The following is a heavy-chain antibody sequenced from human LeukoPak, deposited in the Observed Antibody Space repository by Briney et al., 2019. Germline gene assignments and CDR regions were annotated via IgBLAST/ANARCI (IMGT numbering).Heavy chain of an antibody. CDR2: IIPIFGTA. CDR3: ARYGKDWNDEGDY. D-gene: IGHD1-1*01. CDR1: GGTFSSYA. J-gene: IGHJ4*02. Sequence: SVKVSCKASGGTFSSYAISWVRQAPGQGLEWMGGIIPIFGTANYAQKFQGRVTITADESTSTAYMVLSSLRSGDTAVYYCARYGKDWNDEGDYRGQGTLVTVSS. V-gene: IGHV1-69*13.